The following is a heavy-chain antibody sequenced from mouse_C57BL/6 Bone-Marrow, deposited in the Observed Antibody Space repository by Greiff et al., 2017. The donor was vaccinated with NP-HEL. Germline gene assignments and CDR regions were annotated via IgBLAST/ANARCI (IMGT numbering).Heavy chain of an antibody. J-gene: IGHJ1*03. D-gene: IGHD1-1*01. CDR2: IDPENGDT. CDR1: GFNIKDDY. CDR3: TTRYRYFDV. Sequence: DVKLQESGAELVRPGASVKLSCTASGFNIKDDYMHWVKQRPEQGLEWIGWIDPENGDTEYASKFQGKATITADTSSNTAYLQLSSLTSEDTAVYYCTTRYRYFDVWGTGTTVTVSS. V-gene: IGHV14-4*01.